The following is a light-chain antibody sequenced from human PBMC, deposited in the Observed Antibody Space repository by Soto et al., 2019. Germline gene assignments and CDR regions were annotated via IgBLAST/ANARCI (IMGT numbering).Light chain of an antibody. CDR3: QQRSHGLT. CDR2: GAS. CDR1: QSVSSD. Sequence: EVAMAQTPVTLSVSPGERATLSCRASQSVSSDLAWYHQKPGQAPRLLIYGASTRATGIPVRFSGSGSGTDFTLTISSLEPEDFAVYYCQQRSHGLTFGGGTKVDIK. J-gene: IGKJ4*01. V-gene: IGKV3-15*01.